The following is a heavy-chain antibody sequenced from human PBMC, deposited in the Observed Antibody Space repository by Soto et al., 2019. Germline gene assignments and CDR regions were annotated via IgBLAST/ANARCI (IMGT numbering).Heavy chain of an antibody. CDR1: GGSISSGGYS. Sequence: QLQLQESGSGLVKPSQTLSLTCTVSGGSISSGGYSWSWIRQPPGKGLEWIAYIYPRGSNYYNPSLKSRVTISVDRYRNQFSLKLSSVTAADTALYYCARRSGGMDVWGQGTPVTVSS. D-gene: IGHD3-10*01. V-gene: IGHV4-30-2*01. CDR2: IYPRGSN. CDR3: ARRSGGMDV. J-gene: IGHJ6*02.